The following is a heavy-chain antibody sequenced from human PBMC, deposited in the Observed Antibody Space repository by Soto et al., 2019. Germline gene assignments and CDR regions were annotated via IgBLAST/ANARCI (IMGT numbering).Heavy chain of an antibody. D-gene: IGHD4-17*01. CDR3: ARVQTTVTTFLADY. Sequence: QVQLQESGPGLVKPSQTLSLTCTVSVGSISSGGYYWSWIRQHPGKGLEWIGYIYYSGSTYYNPSLKSRVTISVDTSKNQFSLKLSSVTAADTAVYYCARVQTTVTTFLADYWGQGTLVTVSS. CDR1: VGSISSGGYY. CDR2: IYYSGST. V-gene: IGHV4-31*03. J-gene: IGHJ4*02.